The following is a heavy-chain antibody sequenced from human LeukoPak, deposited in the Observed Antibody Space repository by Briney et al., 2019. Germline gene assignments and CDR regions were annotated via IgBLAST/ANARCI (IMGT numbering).Heavy chain of an antibody. CDR2: IYYSGST. V-gene: IGHV4-59*08. Sequence: NPSETLSLTCTASGGSISSYYWSWIRQPPGKGLEWIAYIYYSGSTNYNPSLKSRVTISVDTSKNQFSLKLYSVTAADTAVYYCARHLVYGSGTQPYFDYWGQGTLVTVSS. CDR1: GGSISSYY. CDR3: ARHLVYGSGTQPYFDY. D-gene: IGHD3-10*01. J-gene: IGHJ4*02.